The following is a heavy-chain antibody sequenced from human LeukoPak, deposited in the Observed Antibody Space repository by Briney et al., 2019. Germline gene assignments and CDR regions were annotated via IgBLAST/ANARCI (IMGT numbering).Heavy chain of an antibody. V-gene: IGHV4-4*07. CDR1: GGSISSYY. J-gene: IGHJ4*02. Sequence: SETLSLTCTVSGGSISSYYWSWIRQPAGKGLEWIGRIYTSGSTNYNPSLKSRVTMSVDTSKNQFSLKLSSVTAAGTAVYYCARGPHTGVDYYDSSGYYYWGQGTLVTVSS. D-gene: IGHD3-22*01. CDR2: IYTSGST. CDR3: ARGPHTGVDYYDSSGYYY.